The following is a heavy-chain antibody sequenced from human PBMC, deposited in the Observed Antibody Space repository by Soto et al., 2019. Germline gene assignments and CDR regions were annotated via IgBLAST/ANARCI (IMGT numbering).Heavy chain of an antibody. D-gene: IGHD6-13*01. CDR2: INTYDGNT. V-gene: IGHV1-18*01. CDR1: GYTFTSYG. CDR3: AASQQFDY. J-gene: IGHJ4*02. Sequence: QVQLVQSGAEVKKPGASVKVSCKASGYTFTSYGINWVRQAPGQGLEWMGWINTYDGNTNHAQKFQGRVTMTTDTSTRTAYMELRSLSSDDPAVYYCAASQQFDYWGQGTLVTVSS.